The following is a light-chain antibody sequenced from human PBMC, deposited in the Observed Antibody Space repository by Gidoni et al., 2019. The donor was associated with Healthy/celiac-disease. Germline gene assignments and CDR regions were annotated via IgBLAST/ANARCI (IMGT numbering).Light chain of an antibody. J-gene: IGKJ3*01. V-gene: IGKV1-9*01. Sequence: QFTQSPSFLSAFVGDGVTITCRASQGISSYLAWYQQKPGKAPKLLIYAASTLQSGVPSRFSGSGSGTDFTLTISSLQPEDFATYYCQQLNSFLFTFGPGTKVDIK. CDR2: AAS. CDR3: QQLNSFLFT. CDR1: QGISSY.